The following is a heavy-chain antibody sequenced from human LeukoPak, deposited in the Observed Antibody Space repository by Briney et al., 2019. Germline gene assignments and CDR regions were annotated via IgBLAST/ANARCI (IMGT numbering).Heavy chain of an antibody. CDR1: GGSIRSSSYY. Sequence: SETLSLACTVSGGSIRSSSYYWGWIRQPPGKGLEWIGSIYYSGSTYYNPSLKSRVTISLDTSKNQFSLKLSSVTAADTAVYYCARGVVAAAGRTFDFWGQGTLVTVSS. J-gene: IGHJ4*02. V-gene: IGHV4-39*07. CDR2: IYYSGST. CDR3: ARGVVAAAGRTFDF. D-gene: IGHD6-13*01.